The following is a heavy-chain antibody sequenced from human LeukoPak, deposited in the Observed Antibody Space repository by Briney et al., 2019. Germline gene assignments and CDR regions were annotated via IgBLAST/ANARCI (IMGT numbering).Heavy chain of an antibody. CDR3: ARDSSGFPRDASDY. J-gene: IGHJ4*02. CDR2: ISAYNGHT. V-gene: IGHV1-18*01. Sequence: GASVKVSCKASGYTFTNYGINWVRQAPGQGLEWMGWISAYNGHTNYAQNPQGRVTMTTDTSTSTAYMELRSLRSDDTAVYFCARDSSGFPRDASDYWGQGTLVTVSS. D-gene: IGHD3-22*01. CDR1: GYTFTNYG.